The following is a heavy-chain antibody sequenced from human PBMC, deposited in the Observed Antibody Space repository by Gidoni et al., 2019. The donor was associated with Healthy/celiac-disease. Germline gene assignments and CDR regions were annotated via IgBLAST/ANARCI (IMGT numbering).Heavy chain of an antibody. CDR3: ARRVTMVRGVIYYWFDP. D-gene: IGHD3-10*01. J-gene: IGHJ5*02. V-gene: IGHV5-10-1*03. Sequence: EVQLVQSGAEVKKPGESLRISCKGSGYSFTSYWISWVRQMPGKGLEWMGRIDPRDSYTNYSPSFQGHVTISADKSISTAYLQWSSLKASDTAMYYCARRVTMVRGVIYYWFDPWGQGTLVTVSS. CDR2: IDPRDSYT. CDR1: GYSFTSYW.